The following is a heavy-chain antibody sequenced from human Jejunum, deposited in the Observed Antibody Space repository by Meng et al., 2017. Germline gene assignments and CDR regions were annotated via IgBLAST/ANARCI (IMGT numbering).Heavy chain of an antibody. V-gene: IGHV4-61*01. Sequence: GKWQESGPGLGRPSETLSLTCTVSGGSVSSGNYYWSWIRQPPGKGLEWIGYIYYSGSTNYNPSLKSRVTISVDTSKNQFSLKLSSVTAADTAVYYCARGGFFEAAAANLIDSWGQGTLVTVSS. CDR3: ARGGFFEAAAANLIDS. CDR2: IYYSGST. D-gene: IGHD6-13*01. J-gene: IGHJ4*02. CDR1: GGSVSSGNYY.